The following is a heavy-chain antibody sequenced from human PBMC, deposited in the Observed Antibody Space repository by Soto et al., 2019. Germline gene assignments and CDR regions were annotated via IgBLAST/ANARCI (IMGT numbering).Heavy chain of an antibody. CDR3: ANSARGALQRGWFDP. CDR2: INTGNGNT. CDR1: GYIFTNYA. J-gene: IGHJ5*02. D-gene: IGHD4-4*01. Sequence: QVQLVQSGAEVKKPGASVKVSCKASGYIFTNYAMHWVRQAPGQRLEWMGWINTGNGNTKYSQKFQGRVTITRDTSASTAYMELSSLRSKDTAVYYCANSARGALQRGWFDPWGQGTLVTVSS. V-gene: IGHV1-3*04.